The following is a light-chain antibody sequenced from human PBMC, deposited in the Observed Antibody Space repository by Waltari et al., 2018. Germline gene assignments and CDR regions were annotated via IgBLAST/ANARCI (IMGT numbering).Light chain of an antibody. V-gene: IGKV1-39*01. CDR1: QTISSY. Sequence: DIQMTQSPSSLSASVGDRVTITCRASQTISSYLIWYQQKPGKDPNLLIYAASSLQGGVPSRFSGSGSGRDFTLIITSLQPEDFATYYCQQTYSFTRTFGQGTKGEIK. J-gene: IGKJ1*01. CDR2: AAS. CDR3: QQTYSFTRT.